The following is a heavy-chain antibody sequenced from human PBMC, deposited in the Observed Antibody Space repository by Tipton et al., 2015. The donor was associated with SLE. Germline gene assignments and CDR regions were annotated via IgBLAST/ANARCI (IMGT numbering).Heavy chain of an antibody. Sequence: LRLSCAVSGGSFSGYYWTWIRQSPGKGLEWIGEIYQSGNTNYNPSLESRVSMSIDTSKNRFSLQLTSVTAADTAMYYCARGGVEGSKWNIPDYWGQGTLVTVSS. J-gene: IGHJ4*02. CDR3: ARGGVEGSKWNIPDY. V-gene: IGHV4-34*01. CDR1: GGSFSGYY. D-gene: IGHD1/OR15-1a*01. CDR2: IYQSGNT.